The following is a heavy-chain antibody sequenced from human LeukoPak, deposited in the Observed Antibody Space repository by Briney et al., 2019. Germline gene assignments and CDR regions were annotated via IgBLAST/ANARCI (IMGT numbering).Heavy chain of an antibody. CDR3: ARVRYYDFWNGPSPPYYFDY. J-gene: IGHJ4*02. V-gene: IGHV4-59*08. CDR1: GGSISNYY. Sequence: PSETLSLTCAVPGGSISNYYWSWIRQPPGKGLEWIGYIYDSGSTNYNPSLKSRVTISVDTSKNQFSLNLSSVTAADTAVYCCARVRYYDFWNGPSPPYYFDYWGQGTLVTVSS. D-gene: IGHD3-3*01. CDR2: IYDSGST.